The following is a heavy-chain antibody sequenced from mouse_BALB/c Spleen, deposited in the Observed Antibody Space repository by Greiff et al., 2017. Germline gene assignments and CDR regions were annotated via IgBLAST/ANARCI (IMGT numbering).Heavy chain of an antibody. V-gene: IGHV1S81*02. CDR1: GYTFTNYY. CDR3: TRDYYGSSYGY. J-gene: IGHJ2*01. D-gene: IGHD1-1*01. CDR2: INPSNGGT. Sequence: VQLQQSGAELVKPGASVKLSCKASGYTFTNYYMYWVKQRPGQGLEWIGEINPSNGGTNFNEKFKSKATLTVDKSSSTAYMQLSSLTSEDSAVYYCTRDYYGSSYGYWGQGTTLTVSS.